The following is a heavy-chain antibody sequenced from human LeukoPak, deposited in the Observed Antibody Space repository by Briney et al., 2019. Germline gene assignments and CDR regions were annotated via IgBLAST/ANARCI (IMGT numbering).Heavy chain of an antibody. D-gene: IGHD2-8*02. J-gene: IGHJ3*02. V-gene: IGHV3-23*01. CDR3: ARYATGGSAFDI. Sequence: GGSLRLSCAASGFIFSSYAMSWVRQAPGKGLEWVSGISGSADITDYADSVKGRFTISRDNSKNTLYLQMNSLRAEDTAVYYCARYATGGSAFDIWGQGTMVTVSS. CDR1: GFIFSSYA. CDR2: ISGSADIT.